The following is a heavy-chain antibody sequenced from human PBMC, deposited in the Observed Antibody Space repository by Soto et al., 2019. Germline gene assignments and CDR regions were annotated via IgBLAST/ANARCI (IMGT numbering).Heavy chain of an antibody. J-gene: IGHJ6*03. CDR2: ISSSTSYI. Sequence: GGSLRLSCAASGFTFSSYSMNWVRQAPGKGLEWVSSISSSTSYIYYADSVKGRVTISRDNAKNSLYLQMNSLRAEDTAVYYCARDGRFTVTTNHYYYMDVWGKGTTVTVSS. V-gene: IGHV3-21*01. D-gene: IGHD4-4*01. CDR1: GFTFSSYS. CDR3: ARDGRFTVTTNHYYYMDV.